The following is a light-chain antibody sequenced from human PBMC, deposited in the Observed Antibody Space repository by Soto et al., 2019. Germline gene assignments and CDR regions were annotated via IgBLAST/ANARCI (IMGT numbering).Light chain of an antibody. J-gene: IGKJ5*01. V-gene: IGKV3D-15*01. CDR1: QSISSN. CDR2: DTS. Sequence: ETVMTQSPATLSVSPGERATLSCRASQSISSNLAWFQQKPGQAPRLLIYDTSNRATGIPARFSGSGSGTEFTLTISGLQSEDFALYFCQQYNNWPFSFGQRTRLEI. CDR3: QQYNNWPFS.